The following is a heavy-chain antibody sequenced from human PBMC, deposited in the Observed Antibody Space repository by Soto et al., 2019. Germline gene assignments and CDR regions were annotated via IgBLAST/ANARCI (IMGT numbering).Heavy chain of an antibody. Sequence: XSVKVSFNTSGYTFTGYRIGWARHSPGQGLEWTGWINAYNGNTNYAQNLQGRLTLTTDTSTTTAYMELRSLRSNDTAIYYCAMVDVYVTPSPQDVWGQGTTVTVSS. J-gene: IGHJ6*02. V-gene: IGHV1-18*01. CDR3: AMVDVYVTPSPQDV. CDR1: GYTFTGYR. D-gene: IGHD3-16*01. CDR2: INAYNGNT.